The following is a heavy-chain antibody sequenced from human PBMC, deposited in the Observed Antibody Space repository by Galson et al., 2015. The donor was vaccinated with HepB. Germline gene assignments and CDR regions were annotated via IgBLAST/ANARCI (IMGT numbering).Heavy chain of an antibody. D-gene: IGHD1-20*01. CDR1: GYTFTNYA. J-gene: IGHJ6*02. CDR3: ARVTSTHNFGRSRYSFYYYGMDV. Sequence: SVKVSCKASGYTFTNYAINWVRQAPGQGLEWMGWINTNTGEPTYAQAFTGRFVFSLDTSVTTAHLQISSLKPEDTAVYYCARVTSTHNFGRSRYSFYYYGMDVWGQGTTVTVSS. CDR2: INTNTGEP. V-gene: IGHV7-4-1*02.